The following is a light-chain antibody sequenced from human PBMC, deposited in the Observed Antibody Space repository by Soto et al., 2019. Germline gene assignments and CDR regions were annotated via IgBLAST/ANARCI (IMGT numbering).Light chain of an antibody. CDR2: LGS. CDR3: MQALQTPFT. J-gene: IGKJ3*01. CDR1: QSLLHSNGHNY. V-gene: IGKV2-28*01. Sequence: DIVMTQSPLPLAVTPGEPASISCRSSQSLLHSNGHNYLDWYVQRPGQSPQILIYLGSNRASGVPERFSGSGSGTDFTLKISRVEAEDAGIYYCMQALQTPFTFGPGTKVDIK.